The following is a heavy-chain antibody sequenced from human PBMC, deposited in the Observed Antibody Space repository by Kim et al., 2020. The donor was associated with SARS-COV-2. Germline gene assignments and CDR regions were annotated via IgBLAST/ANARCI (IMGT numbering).Heavy chain of an antibody. D-gene: IGHD3-3*01. Sequence: GGSLRLSCAASGFTFSSYSMNWVRQAPGKGLEWVSSISSSSSYIYYADSVKGRFTISRDNAKNSLYLQMNSLRAEDTAVYYCARVYDFWSGYSPAWFDYWGQGTLVTVSS. V-gene: IGHV3-21*01. CDR2: ISSSSSYI. CDR1: GFTFSSYS. CDR3: ARVYDFWSGYSPAWFDY. J-gene: IGHJ4*02.